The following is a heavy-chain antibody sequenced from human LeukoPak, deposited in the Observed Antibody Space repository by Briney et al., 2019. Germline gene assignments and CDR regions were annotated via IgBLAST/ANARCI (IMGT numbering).Heavy chain of an antibody. CDR1: GYSITSGSY. V-gene: IGHV4-38-2*02. CDR3: ARDWGGSYYDAFDI. Sequence: SETLSLTCTVSGYSITSGSYWGWIRQPPGKGLEWIGSIYHSGSTYYNPSLKSRVTISVDTSKNQFSLKLSSVTAADTAVYYCARDWGGSYYDAFDIWGQGTMVTVSS. D-gene: IGHD1-26*01. J-gene: IGHJ3*02. CDR2: IYHSGST.